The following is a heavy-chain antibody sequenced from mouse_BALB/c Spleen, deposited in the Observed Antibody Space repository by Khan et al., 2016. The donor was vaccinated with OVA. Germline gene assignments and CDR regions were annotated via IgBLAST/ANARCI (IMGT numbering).Heavy chain of an antibody. CDR3: ARDGQYAIDY. D-gene: IGHD2-3*01. CDR2: ISYSGST. J-gene: IGHJ4*01. V-gene: IGHV3-2*02. CDR1: GYSITSDYA. Sequence: EVQLVESGPGLVKPSQSLSLTCTVTGYSITSDYAWNWIRQFPGNKLEWMGYISYSGSTSYNPSLKSRISITRDTSKNQSFLQLSSVTTEDTATYYCARDGQYAIDYWGQGTSVTVSS.